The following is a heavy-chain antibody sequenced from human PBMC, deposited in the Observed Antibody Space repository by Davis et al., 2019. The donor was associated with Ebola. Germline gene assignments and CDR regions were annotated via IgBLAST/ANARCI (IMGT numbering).Heavy chain of an antibody. Sequence: MPSETLSLTCTVSGGSISSGGYYWSWIRQPPGKGLEWIGEINHSGSTNYNPSLKSRVTISVDTSKNQFSLKLSSVTAADTAVYYCARGRRYSYGPPRYWGQGTLVTVSS. CDR3: ARGRRYSYGPPRY. CDR1: GGSISSGGYY. CDR2: INHSGST. D-gene: IGHD5-18*01. V-gene: IGHV4-39*07. J-gene: IGHJ4*02.